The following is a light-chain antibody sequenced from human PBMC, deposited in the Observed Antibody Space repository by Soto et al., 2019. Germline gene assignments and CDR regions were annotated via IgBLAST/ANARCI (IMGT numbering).Light chain of an antibody. CDR2: DAS. CDR1: QSVDSN. Sequence: EIVMTQSPATLSVSPGDGATLSCRASQSVDSNLAWYQQKPGQAPRLLIYDASDRATGIPARFSGSGSGTAFTLTISGLEPEDFALYYCQQRYNWPLTFGGGTKVDIK. V-gene: IGKV3-11*01. J-gene: IGKJ4*01. CDR3: QQRYNWPLT.